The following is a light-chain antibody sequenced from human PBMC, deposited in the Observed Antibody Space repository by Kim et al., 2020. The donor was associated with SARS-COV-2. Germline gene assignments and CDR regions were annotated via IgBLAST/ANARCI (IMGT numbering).Light chain of an antibody. Sequence: QSVLTQPPSASGTPGQRVTISCSGSNSNIGAKAVHWYQHIPGAAPNLLVYSSSQRPSGVPDRFSGSKSGTSASLVISGLQSEDEADYYCATWDISLNGWIFGGGTQLTVL. CDR2: SSS. V-gene: IGLV1-44*01. J-gene: IGLJ2*01. CDR3: ATWDISLNGWI. CDR1: NSNIGAKA.